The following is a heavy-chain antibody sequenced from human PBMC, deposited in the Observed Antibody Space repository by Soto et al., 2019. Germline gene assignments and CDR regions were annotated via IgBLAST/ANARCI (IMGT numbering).Heavy chain of an antibody. V-gene: IGHV4-30-4*01. Sequence: SETLSLTCTVSGGSISSGDYYWSWIRQPPGKGLEWIGYIYYSGSTYYNPSLKSRVTISVDTSKNQFSLKLSSVTAADTAVYYCARAYIAARINWFDPWGQGTLVTVSS. CDR3: ARAYIAARINWFDP. J-gene: IGHJ5*02. CDR2: IYYSGST. D-gene: IGHD6-6*01. CDR1: GGSISSGDYY.